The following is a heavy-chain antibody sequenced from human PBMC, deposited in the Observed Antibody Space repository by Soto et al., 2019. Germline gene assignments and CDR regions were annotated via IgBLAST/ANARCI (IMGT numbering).Heavy chain of an antibody. V-gene: IGHV4-30-2*01. D-gene: IGHD3-3*01. J-gene: IGHJ6*02. Sequence: QLQLQESGSGLVKPSQTLSLTCAVSGGSISSGGYSWSWIRQPPGKGLEWIGYIFDSGSTYYNPSLKSRVTISVDRSRNQFSLKLSSVTAADTAVYYCARTTARDFLDVWGQGTTVTVSS. CDR2: IFDSGST. CDR1: GGSISSGGYS. CDR3: ARTTARDFLDV.